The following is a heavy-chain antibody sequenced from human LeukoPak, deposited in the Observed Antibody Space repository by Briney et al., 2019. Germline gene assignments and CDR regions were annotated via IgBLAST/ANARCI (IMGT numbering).Heavy chain of an antibody. J-gene: IGHJ4*02. D-gene: IGHD3-22*01. CDR3: AKEINYYYDSSGGFDY. Sequence: EGSLRLSCAASGFTFSSYAMSWVRQAPGKVLEWVSALSGSGGSTYYADSVKGRFTMSRDNSKNTLYLQMNSLRAEDTAVYYCAKEINYYYDSSGGFDYWGQGTLVTVSS. CDR1: GFTFSSYA. CDR2: LSGSGGST. V-gene: IGHV3-23*01.